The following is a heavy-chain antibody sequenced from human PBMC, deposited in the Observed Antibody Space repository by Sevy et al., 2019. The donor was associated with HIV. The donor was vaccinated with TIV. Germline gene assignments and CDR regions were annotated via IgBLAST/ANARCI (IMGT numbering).Heavy chain of an antibody. CDR1: GFSFDDYG. J-gene: IGHJ4*02. CDR3: ARAPRGYNYAYGTSDY. Sequence: GGSLRLSCAASGFSFDDYGMNWVRQVPGMGLEWVSGINWNGGSTGYADSVKGRFTISRDNAEKSLFLQMNSLRAEDTALYYCARAPRGYNYAYGTSDYWGQGTLVTVSS. CDR2: INWNGGST. V-gene: IGHV3-20*04. D-gene: IGHD5-18*01.